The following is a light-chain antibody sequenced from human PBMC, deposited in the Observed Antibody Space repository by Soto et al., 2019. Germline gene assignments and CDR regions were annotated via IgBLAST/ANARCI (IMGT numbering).Light chain of an antibody. V-gene: IGKV3D-15*01. CDR2: GAS. CDR1: QSVSNN. CDR3: QQYNDWPPIT. J-gene: IGKJ5*01. Sequence: EIVLTHSPDTLSLSPGERATLSCRASQSVSNNYLAWYQQKPGQAPRLLIYGASSRATGIPDRFSGSGSGTEFTLTISSLQSEDFAVYYCQQYNDWPPITFGQGTRLEIK.